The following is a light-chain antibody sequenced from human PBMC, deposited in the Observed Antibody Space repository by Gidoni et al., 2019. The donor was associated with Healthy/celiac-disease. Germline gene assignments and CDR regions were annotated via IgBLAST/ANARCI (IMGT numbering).Light chain of an antibody. CDR1: QDISNY. J-gene: IGKJ2*01. V-gene: IGKV1-33*01. CDR2: DAS. Sequence: DIQMTQSPSSLSASVGDRVTITCQASQDISNYLNWYQQKPGKAPKLLIYDASNLETGVPSRFSGSGSGTDLTFTISSLQPEDIATYYCQQYGNLPYTFGQGTKLEIK. CDR3: QQYGNLPYT.